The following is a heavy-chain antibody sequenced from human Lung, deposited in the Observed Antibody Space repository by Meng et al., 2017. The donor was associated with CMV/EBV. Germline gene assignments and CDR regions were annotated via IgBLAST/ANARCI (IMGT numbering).Heavy chain of an antibody. D-gene: IGHD3-10*01. Sequence: VQFREAGHPLFKPPVTRPPTCAVPGAPLTNHLCWAWVRQPPGKGLEWIGEIPHRGSSAYNPSLKSRVSMSINKSKNQFSLKLTSVTAADTAVYHCLRGSGGSVWGQGTLVTVSS. CDR2: IPHRGSS. J-gene: IGHJ1*01. V-gene: IGHV4-4*03. CDR1: GAPLTNHLC. CDR3: LRGSGGSV.